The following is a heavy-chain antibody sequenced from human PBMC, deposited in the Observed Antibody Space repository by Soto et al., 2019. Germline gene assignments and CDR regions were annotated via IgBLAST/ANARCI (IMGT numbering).Heavy chain of an antibody. J-gene: IGHJ6*02. CDR3: ARGRRPNYYYYGMDV. CDR1: GGSFSGYY. V-gene: IGHV4-34*01. CDR2: INHSGST. Sequence: NLSLTCAVYGGSFSGYYWSWIRQPPGKGLEWIGEINHSGSTNYNPSLKSRVTISVDTSKNQFSLKLSSVTAADTAVYYCARGRRPNYYYYGMDVWGQGTTVTVSS.